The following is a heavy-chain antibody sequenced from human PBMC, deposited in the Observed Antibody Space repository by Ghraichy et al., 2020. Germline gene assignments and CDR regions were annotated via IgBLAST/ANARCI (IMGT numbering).Heavy chain of an antibody. Sequence: GGSLRLSCAASGFTFSSYGMHWVRQAPGKGLEWVAFIRYDGSNKYYADSVKGRFTISRDNSKNTLYLQMNSLRAEDTAVYYCAKDLVVGQWLENYYYYYGMDVWGQGTTVTVSS. CDR2: IRYDGSNK. V-gene: IGHV3-30*02. CDR3: AKDLVVGQWLENYYYYYGMDV. J-gene: IGHJ6*02. CDR1: GFTFSSYG. D-gene: IGHD6-19*01.